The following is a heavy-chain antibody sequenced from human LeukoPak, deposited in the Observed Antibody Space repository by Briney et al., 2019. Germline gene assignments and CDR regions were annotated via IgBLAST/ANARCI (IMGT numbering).Heavy chain of an antibody. V-gene: IGHV3-11*04. J-gene: IGHJ6*03. Sequence: GGSLRLSCAASGFTFSDYYMSWIRQAPGKGLEWVSYISSSGSTIYYADSVKGRFTISRDSAKNSLYLQMNSLRAEDTAVYYCARGLSRDSSGYYYRGYYYMDVWGKGTTVTVSS. CDR3: ARGLSRDSSGYYYRGYYYMDV. CDR2: ISSSGSTI. D-gene: IGHD3-22*01. CDR1: GFTFSDYY.